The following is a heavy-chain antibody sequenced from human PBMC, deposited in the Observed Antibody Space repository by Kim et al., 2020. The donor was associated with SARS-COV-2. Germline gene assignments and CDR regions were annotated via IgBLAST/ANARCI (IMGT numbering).Heavy chain of an antibody. V-gene: IGHV1-69*13. CDR1: GGTFSSYA. D-gene: IGHD2-2*01. Sequence: SVKVSCKASGGTFSSYAISWVRQAPGQGLEWMGGIIPIFGTANYAQKFQGRVTITADESTSTAYMELSSLRSEDTAVYYCASDLYCSSTSCYPHFDYWGQGTLVTVSS. CDR2: IIPIFGTA. CDR3: ASDLYCSSTSCYPHFDY. J-gene: IGHJ4*02.